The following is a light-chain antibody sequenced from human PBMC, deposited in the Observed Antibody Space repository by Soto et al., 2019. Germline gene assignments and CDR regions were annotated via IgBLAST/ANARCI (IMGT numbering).Light chain of an antibody. CDR2: DTS. V-gene: IGKV3-15*01. J-gene: IGKJ2*01. CDR3: QQYNNWPPNT. CDR1: QTSNRN. Sequence: EIVMTQSPATLSVSPGERATLSCRASQTSNRNLAWYQQKPGQAPRLLIYDTSTRATGIPARFSGSGSGTEFTLTISSLQSEDFAVYYCQQYNNWPPNTFGQGTKLESK.